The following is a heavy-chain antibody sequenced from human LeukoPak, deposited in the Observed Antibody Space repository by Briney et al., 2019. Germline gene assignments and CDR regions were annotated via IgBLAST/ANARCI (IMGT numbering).Heavy chain of an antibody. CDR3: ARVLDGDYSLYYYYYYMDV. D-gene: IGHD4-17*01. Sequence: ASVTVSCKASGYTFTSYGISWVRQAPGQGLEWMGWMNPNSGNTGYAQKFQGRVTMTRNTSISTAYMELSSLRSEDTAVYYCARVLDGDYSLYYYYYYMDVWGKGTTVTISS. CDR1: GYTFTSYG. CDR2: MNPNSGNT. V-gene: IGHV1-8*02. J-gene: IGHJ6*03.